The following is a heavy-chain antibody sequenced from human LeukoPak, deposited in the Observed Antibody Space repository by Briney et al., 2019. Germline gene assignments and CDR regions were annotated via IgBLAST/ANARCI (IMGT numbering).Heavy chain of an antibody. CDR2: INPNSGGT. D-gene: IGHD3-10*01. J-gene: IGHJ6*02. V-gene: IGHV1-2*04. CDR3: ARADGSGSFYGMDV. CDR1: GYTFTGYY. Sequence: ASVKVSCKASGYTFTGYYMHWVRQAPGQGLEWMGWINPNSGGTNYAQKFQGWVTLTRDTSISTAYMELSRLRSDDTAVYYCARADGSGSFYGMDVWGQGTTVTVSS.